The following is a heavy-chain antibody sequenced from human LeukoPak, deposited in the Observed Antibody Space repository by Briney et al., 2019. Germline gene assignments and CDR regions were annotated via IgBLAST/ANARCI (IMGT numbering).Heavy chain of an antibody. V-gene: IGHV3-30*04. D-gene: IGHD6-13*01. J-gene: IGHJ4*02. CDR3: ARETYSSSWTFDY. CDR2: ISYDGSNK. CDR1: GFTFSSYA. Sequence: GGSLRLSCAASGFTFSSYAMHWVRQAPGKGLEWVAVISYDGSNKYYADSVKGRFTISRDNSKNTLYPQMNSLRAEDTAVYYCARETYSSSWTFDYWGQGTLVTVSS.